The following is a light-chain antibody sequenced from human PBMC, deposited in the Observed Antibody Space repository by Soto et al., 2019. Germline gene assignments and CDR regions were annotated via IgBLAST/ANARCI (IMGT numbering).Light chain of an antibody. V-gene: IGKV3-20*01. CDR1: QSVSSSY. CDR2: GAS. CDR3: QQYGSSPWT. Sequence: EIGLTQSPGTLSFSPGERATPSSRASQSVSSSYLAWYQQKPGQAPRLLIYGASSRATGIPDRFSGSGSGTDFTLTISRLEPEDFAVYYCQQYGSSPWTFGQGTKV. J-gene: IGKJ1*01.